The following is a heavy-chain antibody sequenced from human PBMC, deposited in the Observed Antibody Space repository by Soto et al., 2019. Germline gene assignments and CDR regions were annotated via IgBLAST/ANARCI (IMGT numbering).Heavy chain of an antibody. CDR1: GYTFTTHW. Sequence: GESLKISCQGSGYTFTTHWIGWVRQMPGRGLEWMGLINPGDSETRYSPSFQGQVTISADKSINTAYLQWGSLKASDTAMYYCARRPRGFCSSPTCYFDSWGQGILVTVSS. J-gene: IGHJ4*02. CDR3: ARRPRGFCSSPTCYFDS. CDR2: INPGDSET. D-gene: IGHD2-2*01. V-gene: IGHV5-51*01.